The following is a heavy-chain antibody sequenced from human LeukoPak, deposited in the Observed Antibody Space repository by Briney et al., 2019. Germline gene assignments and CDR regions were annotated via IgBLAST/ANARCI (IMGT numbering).Heavy chain of an antibody. CDR3: ARRGRLAAAGTHWFDP. Sequence: PSETLFLTCTVSGGSISSGSYYWSWIRQPAGKGLEWIGRIYTSGSTNYNPSLKSRVTISVDTSKNQFSLKLSSVTAADTAVYYCARRGRLAAAGTHWFDPWGQGTLVTVSS. CDR1: GGSISSGSYY. V-gene: IGHV4-61*02. D-gene: IGHD6-13*01. CDR2: IYTSGST. J-gene: IGHJ5*02.